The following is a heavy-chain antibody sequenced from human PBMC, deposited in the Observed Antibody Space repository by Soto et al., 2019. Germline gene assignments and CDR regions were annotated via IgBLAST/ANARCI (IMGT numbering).Heavy chain of an antibody. CDR1: RFTFSTYE. CDR3: VRYCSTTLCNGVATRTFDY. J-gene: IGHJ4*02. V-gene: IGHV3-48*03. CDR2: ISSSGNTV. D-gene: IGHD2-2*01. Sequence: LRLSCAASRFTFSTYEMHWVRQAPGKGLEWVSYISSSGNTVYYADSVKGRFTISRDNTRNSLYLQMNSLRDEDTALYYCVRYCSTTLCNGVATRTFDYWGQGTLVTVSS.